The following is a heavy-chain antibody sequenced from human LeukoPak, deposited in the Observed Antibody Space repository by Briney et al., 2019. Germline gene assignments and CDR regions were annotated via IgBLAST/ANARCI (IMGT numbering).Heavy chain of an antibody. V-gene: IGHV5-51*01. CDR3: ARSLGYCSGGSCYSSWFDP. CDR1: GYSFTSYW. J-gene: IGHJ5*02. CDR2: IYPGDSDT. Sequence: GESLKISCTGSGYSFTSYWIGWVRQMPGKGLEWMGIIYPGDSDTRYSPSFQGQVTISADKSISTAYLQWSSLKASDTAMYYCARSLGYCSGGSCYSSWFDPWGQGTLVTVSS. D-gene: IGHD2-15*01.